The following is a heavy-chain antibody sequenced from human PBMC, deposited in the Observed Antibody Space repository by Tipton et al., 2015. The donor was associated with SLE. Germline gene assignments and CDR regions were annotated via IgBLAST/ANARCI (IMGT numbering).Heavy chain of an antibody. CDR2: IRYDGSNK. CDR1: GFTFSSYG. J-gene: IGHJ4*02. V-gene: IGHV3-30*02. Sequence: GSLRLSCAASGFTFSSYGMHWVRQAPGKGLEWVAFIRYDGSNKYYADSVKGRFTISRDNSKNTLYLQMNSLRAEDTAVYYCAKGPYDSSGYFVYWGQGTLVTVSS. D-gene: IGHD3-22*01. CDR3: AKGPYDSSGYFVY.